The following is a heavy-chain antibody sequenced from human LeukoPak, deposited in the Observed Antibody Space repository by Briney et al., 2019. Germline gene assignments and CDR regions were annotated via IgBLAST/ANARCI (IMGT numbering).Heavy chain of an antibody. D-gene: IGHD3-10*01. CDR2: INHSGST. CDR3: ARRSGTNRRRGGPFDY. CDR1: GGSFSNYY. V-gene: IGHV4-34*01. Sequence: PSETLSLTCAVYGGSFSNYYWSWIRQPPGKGLEWIGEINHSGSTNYNPSLKSRVTISVDTSKKQFSLKLSSVTAADTAVYYCARRSGTNRRRGGPFDYWGQGTLVTVSS. J-gene: IGHJ4*02.